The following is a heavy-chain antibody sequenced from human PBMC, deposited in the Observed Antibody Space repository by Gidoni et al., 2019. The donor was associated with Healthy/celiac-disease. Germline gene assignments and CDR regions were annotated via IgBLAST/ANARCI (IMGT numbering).Heavy chain of an antibody. CDR3: ASSWGDDYSNGIDY. CDR2: IIPIFGTA. D-gene: IGHD4-4*01. Sequence: QVQLVQSGAEVKKPVSSVNVSCKSYGGTFSSYAISWVRQAPGQGLEWMGGIIPIFGTANYAQKFQGRVTITADKSTSTAYMELSSLRSEDTAVYYCASSWGDDYSNGIDYWGQGTLVTVSS. J-gene: IGHJ4*02. CDR1: GGTFSSYA. V-gene: IGHV1-69*06.